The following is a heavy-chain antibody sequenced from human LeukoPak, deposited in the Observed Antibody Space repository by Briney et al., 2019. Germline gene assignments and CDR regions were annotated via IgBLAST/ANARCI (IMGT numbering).Heavy chain of an antibody. D-gene: IGHD1-26*01. CDR2: ISWNGDNI. V-gene: IGHV3-9*01. CDR3: TKGSGSHYYFDY. Sequence: GGPLRLSCAASGFTFDDYAMHWVRQPPGKGLEWVSGISWNGDNIGYADSVKGRFTISRDNAKNSLYLQMNSLRVEDTALYYCTKGSGSHYYFDYWGQGTLVTVSS. CDR1: GFTFDDYA. J-gene: IGHJ4*02.